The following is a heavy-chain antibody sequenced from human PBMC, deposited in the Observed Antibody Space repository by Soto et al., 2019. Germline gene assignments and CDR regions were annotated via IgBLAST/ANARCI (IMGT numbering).Heavy chain of an antibody. Sequence: ASVKVSCKASGYTFTSYGISWVRQAPGQGLEWMGWISTYNGNTNYAQKLQGRVTMTTDTSTSTAYMELRSLRSYDTAVYYCARDGSGDGAFDIWGQGTMVTVSS. CDR1: GYTFTSYG. CDR2: ISTYNGNT. D-gene: IGHD5-12*01. J-gene: IGHJ3*02. CDR3: ARDGSGDGAFDI. V-gene: IGHV1-18*01.